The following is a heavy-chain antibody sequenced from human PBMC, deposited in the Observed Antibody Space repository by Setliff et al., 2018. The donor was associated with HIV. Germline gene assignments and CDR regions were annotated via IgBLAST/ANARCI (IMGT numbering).Heavy chain of an antibody. D-gene: IGHD6-6*01. V-gene: IGHV4-4*02. CDR3: ARDQSIAARYLFDP. CDR1: GGAIDDINW. CDR2: IYHSGTT. J-gene: IGHJ5*02. Sequence: SETLSLTCAVPGGAIDDINWWNWVRQSPGKGLEWIGEIYHSGTTNYNPSLKSRVTISVDKSKNQFSLKLTSVTAADTAVYYCARDQSIAARYLFDPWGQGTLVTVSS.